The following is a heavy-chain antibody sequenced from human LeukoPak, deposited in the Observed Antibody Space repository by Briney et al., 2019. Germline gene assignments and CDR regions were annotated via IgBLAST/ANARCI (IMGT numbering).Heavy chain of an antibody. CDR1: GFIFDDYG. D-gene: IGHD1-26*01. CDR3: ARRIVGATNWFDP. CDR2: INWNGGST. J-gene: IGHJ5*02. V-gene: IGHV3-20*04. Sequence: PGGSLRLSCAASGFIFDDYGMSWVRQAPGKGLEWVSGINWNGGSTGYADSAKGRFTISRDNAKNSLYLQMNSLRAEDTALYYCARRIVGATNWFDPWGQGTLVTVSS.